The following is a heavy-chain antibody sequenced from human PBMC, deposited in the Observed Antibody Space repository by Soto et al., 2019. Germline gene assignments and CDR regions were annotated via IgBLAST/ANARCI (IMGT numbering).Heavy chain of an antibody. CDR1: GGSMNSNY. Sequence: KPSETLSLTCTVSGGSMNSNYWSWIRQPPGKGLEWIGFSYYTGDTDYNPSLKSRVTMSLDRSKNQFSLRVNSVTATDTATYYCARVMGYGSGSYYTDSWGQGALVTVSS. V-gene: IGHV4-59*01. CDR3: ARVMGYGSGSYYTDS. CDR2: SYYTGDT. D-gene: IGHD3-10*01. J-gene: IGHJ4*02.